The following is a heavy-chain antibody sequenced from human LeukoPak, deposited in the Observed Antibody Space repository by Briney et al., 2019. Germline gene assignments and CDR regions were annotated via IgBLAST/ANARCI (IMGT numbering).Heavy chain of an antibody. CDR3: AKTHPYDFWSGYYEGVFDY. CDR2: ISGSGGST. D-gene: IGHD3-3*01. V-gene: IGHV3-23*01. J-gene: IGHJ4*02. CDR1: GFTFSSDA. Sequence: GGYLRLSCEACGFTFSSDAMTWVRQATGNGLEWVSAISGSGGSTYDADSVKGRFTISRDNSKNTLYLQMNSLRAEDTAVYYCAKTHPYDFWSGYYEGVFDYWGQGTLVTVSS.